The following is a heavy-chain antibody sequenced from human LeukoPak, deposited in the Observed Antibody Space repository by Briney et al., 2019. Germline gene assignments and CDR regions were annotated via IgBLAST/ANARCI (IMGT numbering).Heavy chain of an antibody. V-gene: IGHV1-18*01. D-gene: IGHD3-22*01. Sequence: GASVKVSCKASGYTFTSYDISWVRQAPGQGLEWMGWISAYNGNTNYAQKLQGRVTMTTDTSTSTAYMELRSLRSDDTAVYYCARDRRPYYFDSSGCQFDPWGQGTLVTVSS. J-gene: IGHJ5*02. CDR3: ARDRRPYYFDSSGCQFDP. CDR1: GYTFTSYD. CDR2: ISAYNGNT.